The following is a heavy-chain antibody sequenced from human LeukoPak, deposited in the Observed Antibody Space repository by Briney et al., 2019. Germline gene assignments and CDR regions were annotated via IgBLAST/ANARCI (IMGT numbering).Heavy chain of an antibody. CDR1: GFTFDDYG. V-gene: IGHV3-20*04. J-gene: IGHJ3*02. CDR3: AKGGGYSYGEDAFDI. CDR2: INWNGGST. D-gene: IGHD5-18*01. Sequence: GGSLRLSCAASGFTFDDYGMSWVRQAPGKGLEWVSGINWNGGSTGYADSVKGRFTISRDNAKNSLYLQMNSLRAEDTALYYCAKGGGYSYGEDAFDIWGQGTMVTVSS.